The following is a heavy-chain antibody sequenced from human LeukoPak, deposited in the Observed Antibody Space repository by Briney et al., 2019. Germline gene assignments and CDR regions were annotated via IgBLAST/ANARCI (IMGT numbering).Heavy chain of an antibody. CDR1: GFTFSSYS. D-gene: IGHD2-2*01. CDR2: ISSSSSYI. V-gene: IGHV3-21*01. Sequence: PGGSLRLSCAASGFTFSSYSMNWVRQAPGKGLEWVSSISSSSSYIYYADSVKGRFTISRDNAKNSLYLQMNSLRAEDTAVYYCARDRGYCSSTSCSCFDYWGQGTLVTVSS. CDR3: ARDRGYCSSTSCSCFDY. J-gene: IGHJ4*02.